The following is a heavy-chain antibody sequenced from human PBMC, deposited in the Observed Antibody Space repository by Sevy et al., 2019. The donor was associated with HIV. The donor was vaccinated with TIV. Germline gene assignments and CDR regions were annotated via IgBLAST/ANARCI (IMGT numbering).Heavy chain of an antibody. V-gene: IGHV3-21*01. CDR2: ISSSSSYI. CDR1: GFTFSSYS. J-gene: IGHJ3*02. D-gene: IGHD3-22*01. CDR3: ARAYYDSSGYQPNDAFDI. Sequence: GALRLSCAASGFTFSSYSMNWVRQAPGKGLEWVSSISSSSSYIYYADSVKGRFTISRDNAKNSLYLQMNSLRAEDTAVYYCARAYYDSSGYQPNDAFDIWGQGTMVTVSS.